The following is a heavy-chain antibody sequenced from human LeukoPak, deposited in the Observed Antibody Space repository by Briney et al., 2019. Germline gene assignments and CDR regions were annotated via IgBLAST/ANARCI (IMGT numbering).Heavy chain of an antibody. CDR3: ARGERIVVVAATRGFDY. V-gene: IGHV4-39*07. CDR2: IYYSGST. D-gene: IGHD2-15*01. CDR1: GGSISSSSYY. J-gene: IGHJ4*02. Sequence: SETLSLTCTVSGGSISSSSYYWGWIRQPPGKGLEWIGSIYYSGSTYYNPSLKSRVTISVDTSKNQFSLKLSPVTAADTAVYYCARGERIVVVAATRGFDYWGQGTLVTVSS.